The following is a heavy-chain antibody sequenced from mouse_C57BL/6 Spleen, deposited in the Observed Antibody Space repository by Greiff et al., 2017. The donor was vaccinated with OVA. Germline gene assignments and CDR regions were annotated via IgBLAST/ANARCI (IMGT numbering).Heavy chain of an antibody. CDR3: ARAGYGNFSWFAY. J-gene: IGHJ3*01. D-gene: IGHD2-10*02. CDR2: IRYDGSN. CDR1: GYSITSGYY. Sequence: VQLQESGPGLVKPSQSLSLTCSVPGYSITSGYYWNWIRQFPGNKLEWMGYIRYDGSNNYNPSLKNRISITRDTSKNQFFLKLNSVTTEDKATYYCARAGYGNFSWFAYWGQGTLVTVSA. V-gene: IGHV3-6*01.